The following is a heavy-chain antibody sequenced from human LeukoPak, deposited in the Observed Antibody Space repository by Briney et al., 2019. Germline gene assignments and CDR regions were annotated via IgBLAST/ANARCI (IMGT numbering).Heavy chain of an antibody. J-gene: IGHJ4*02. Sequence: ASVTVSFTASVYTFTTYAMNWVRQAPGQGLEWMGWINTNTGNPTYAQGFTGRLVFSLDTSVSTAYLQISSLKAEDPAVYYCAAAYGYSDGVFDYWGQGTLVTVSS. D-gene: IGHD5-18*01. CDR3: AAAYGYSDGVFDY. CDR2: INTNTGNP. CDR1: VYTFTTYA. V-gene: IGHV7-4-1*02.